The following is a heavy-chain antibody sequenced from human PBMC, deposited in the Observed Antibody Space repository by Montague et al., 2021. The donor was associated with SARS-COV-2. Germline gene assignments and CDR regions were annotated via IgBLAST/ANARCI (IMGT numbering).Heavy chain of an antibody. J-gene: IGHJ6*02. CDR3: AREVMGSVIYDQAMKYGLDV. D-gene: IGHD3-10*01. Sequence: TLSLTCTISGDFVSSDGYYWSWIRQHPGKGLEWIGDIYYSGSTNYNPSLKSRVTISVDTSKNQFSLKLSSVTAADTAVYYCAREVMGSVIYDQAMKYGLDVWGQGTTVTVSS. CDR2: IYYSGST. CDR1: GDFVSSDGYY. V-gene: IGHV4-31*03.